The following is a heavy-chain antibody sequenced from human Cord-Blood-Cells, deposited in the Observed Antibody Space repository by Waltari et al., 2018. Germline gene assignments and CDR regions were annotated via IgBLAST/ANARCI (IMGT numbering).Heavy chain of an antibody. J-gene: IGHJ4*02. CDR3: ARGGCSSTICYYFDY. V-gene: IGHV4-34*01. CDR2: INHSGST. CDR1: GGSFSGYY. Sequence: QVQLQQWGAGLLKPSETLSLTCAVYGGSFSGYYWSWIRQPPGKGLEWIGEINHSGSTEYDPTRKSRGTISVGTTKNQFALKLSSVTAADTALYYCARGGCSSTICYYFDYWGQGTLVTVSS. D-gene: IGHD2-2*01.